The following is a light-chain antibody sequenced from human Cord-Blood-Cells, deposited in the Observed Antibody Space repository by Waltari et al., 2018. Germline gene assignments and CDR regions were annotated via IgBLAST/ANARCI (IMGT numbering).Light chain of an antibody. CDR1: SSDVGGYNY. V-gene: IGLV2-8*01. Sequence: GSPGQSVTISCTGTSSDVGGYNYVSWYQQHPGKAPKLMIYEVSKRPSGVPDRFSGSKSGNTASLTVSGLQAEDEADYYCSSYAGSNNVFGTGTKVTVL. CDR2: EVS. CDR3: SSYAGSNNV. J-gene: IGLJ1*01.